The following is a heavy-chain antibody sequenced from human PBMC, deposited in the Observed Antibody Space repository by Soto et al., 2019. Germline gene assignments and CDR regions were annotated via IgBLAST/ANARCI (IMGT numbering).Heavy chain of an antibody. D-gene: IGHD2-15*01. J-gene: IGHJ6*02. CDR1: GFTFRNHA. V-gene: IGHV3-30-3*01. Sequence: QVQLVESGGGVVQPGGSLRLSCAASGFTFRNHAMHWVRQAPGKGLECLAVIAHDGSNAFYRDSVKGRFTVSRDNSNNPLYLYMNSLRSEDTGVYYCARGDREDILVVVGARPGEYGTDIWGQGTTVIVSS. CDR3: ARGDREDILVVVGARPGEYGTDI. CDR2: IAHDGSNA.